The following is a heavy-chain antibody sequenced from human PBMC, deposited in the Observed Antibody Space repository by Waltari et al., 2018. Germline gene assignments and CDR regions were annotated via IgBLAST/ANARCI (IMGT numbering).Heavy chain of an antibody. CDR3: ARGDSGYEYYFDY. CDR1: GGSISSYY. Sequence: QVQLQESGPGLVKPSETLSLTCTVPGGSISSYYWSWIRQPPGKGLEWIGYIYYSGSTNYNPSLKSRVTISVDTSKNQFSLKLSSVTAADTAVYYCARGDSGYEYYFDYWGQGTLVTVSS. CDR2: IYYSGST. V-gene: IGHV4-59*01. D-gene: IGHD5-12*01. J-gene: IGHJ4*02.